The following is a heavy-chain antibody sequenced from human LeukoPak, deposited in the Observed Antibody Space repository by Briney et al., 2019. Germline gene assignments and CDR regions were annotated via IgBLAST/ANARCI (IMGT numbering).Heavy chain of an antibody. D-gene: IGHD1-26*01. J-gene: IGHJ4*01. CDR2: LSPTSGNT. Sequence: AASVKVSCKASGYTFTTYDINWVRQAPGQGLEWLGWLSPTSGNTGYAQKFQGRVTMTRDTSTSTVYMELSSLTSDDTAVYYCARGEAIVGSYWGQEPWSPSPQ. CDR3: ARGEAIVGSY. V-gene: IGHV1-8*01. CDR1: GYTFTTYD.